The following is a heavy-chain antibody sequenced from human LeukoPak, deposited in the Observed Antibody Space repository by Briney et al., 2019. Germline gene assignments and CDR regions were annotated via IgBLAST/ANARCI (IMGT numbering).Heavy chain of an antibody. V-gene: IGHV4-39*01. CDR1: GGSISSSSYY. CDR3: VGGSMTTVTGFDY. CDR2: IYYSGST. J-gene: IGHJ4*02. Sequence: PSETLSLTCTVSGGSISSSSYYWGWIRQPPGKGLEWIGSIYYSGSTYYNPSLKSRVTISVDTSKNQFSLKLSSVTAADTAVYYCVGGSMTTVTGFDYWGQGTLVTVS. D-gene: IGHD4-17*01.